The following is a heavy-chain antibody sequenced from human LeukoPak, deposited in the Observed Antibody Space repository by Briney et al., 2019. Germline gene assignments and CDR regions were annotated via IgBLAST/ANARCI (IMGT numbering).Heavy chain of an antibody. D-gene: IGHD1-26*01. V-gene: IGHV1-2*02. J-gene: IGHJ6*03. CDR3: ARDPVRGDKSSYYYYMDV. CDR1: GYTFTRFY. Sequence: GASVKVSCKASGYTFTRFYIHWGRQAPVQWLEWRGGVNPYSGVTKYAQKCQGRVTMTTDTSITTAYMELSSLTSDDTAMYYSARDPVRGDKSSYYYYMDVWGNKTTVTVSS. CDR2: VNPYSGVT.